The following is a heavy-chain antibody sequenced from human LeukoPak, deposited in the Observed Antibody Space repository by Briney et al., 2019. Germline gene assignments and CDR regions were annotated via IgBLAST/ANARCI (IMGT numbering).Heavy chain of an antibody. V-gene: IGHV3-23*01. CDR2: ISGGGGST. D-gene: IGHD1-26*01. Sequence: GGSLRLSCAVSGFTFSNYATSGVRQAPGKGLEWVSDISGGGGSTYYADSVKGRFTISRDNSKDTLDLQMNSLRAEDTAVYYCAKHPRVGATGNFDYWGQGTLVTVSS. CDR3: AKHPRVGATGNFDY. CDR1: GFTFSNYA. J-gene: IGHJ4*02.